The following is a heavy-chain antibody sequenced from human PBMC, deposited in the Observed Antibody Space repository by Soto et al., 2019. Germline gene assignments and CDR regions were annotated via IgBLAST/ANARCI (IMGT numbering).Heavy chain of an antibody. Sequence: QLQLQESCSGLVKPSQTLSLTCAVSGGSISSGGYSWSWIRQPPGKGLEWIGYIYHSWSTYYNPSLKSRVTISVDRSKNQFSLKLSSVTAADTAVYYCAGGPWVARNYWGQGTLVTVSS. CDR3: AGGPWVARNY. CDR2: IYHSWST. J-gene: IGHJ4*02. D-gene: IGHD5-12*01. CDR1: GGSISSGGYS. V-gene: IGHV4-30-2*01.